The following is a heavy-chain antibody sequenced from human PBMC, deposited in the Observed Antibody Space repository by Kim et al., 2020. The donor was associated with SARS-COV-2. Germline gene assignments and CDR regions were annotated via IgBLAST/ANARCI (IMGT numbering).Heavy chain of an antibody. CDR3: ARDRSLHLDTTVTRANWFDP. V-gene: IGHV4-4*07. CDR2: IYTSGST. CDR1: GGSISSYY. Sequence: SETLSLTCTVSGGSISSYYWSWIRQPAGKGLEWIGRIYTSGSTNYNPSLKSRVTMSVDTSKNQFSLKLSSVTAADTAVYYCARDRSLHLDTTVTRANWFDPWGQGTLVTVSS. D-gene: IGHD4-17*01. J-gene: IGHJ5*02.